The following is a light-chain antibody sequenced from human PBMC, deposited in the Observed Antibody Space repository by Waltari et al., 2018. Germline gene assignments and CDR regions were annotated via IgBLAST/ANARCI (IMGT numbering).Light chain of an antibody. CDR1: SSNIGVNY. J-gene: IGLJ3*02. CDR2: RNT. V-gene: IGLV1-47*01. CDR3: AAWDDSLSGPWV. Sequence: QSVLTQPPSASGTPGPRVTISCSGSSSNIGVNYVKWYQQLPGTAPELLIYRNTQRRSGVPDRFSGSKSGTSASLAISGLRSEDEADYYCAAWDDSLSGPWVFGGGTKLTVL.